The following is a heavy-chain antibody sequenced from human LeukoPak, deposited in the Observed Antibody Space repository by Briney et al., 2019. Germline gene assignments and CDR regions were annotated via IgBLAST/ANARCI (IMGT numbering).Heavy chain of an antibody. CDR1: GFTFSHYG. V-gene: IGHV3-30*18. D-gene: IGHD2-8*01. J-gene: IGHJ4*02. Sequence: GGSLRLSCAVSGFTFSHYGMNWVRQAPGKGLEWVAAISYDGSNKYYADSVKGRFTISRDNSKNTLYLQMNSLRAEDTAVYYCPKDSSLYATGWSGSAVDSWAQGTLVT. CDR3: PKDSSLYATGWSGSAVDS. CDR2: ISYDGSNK.